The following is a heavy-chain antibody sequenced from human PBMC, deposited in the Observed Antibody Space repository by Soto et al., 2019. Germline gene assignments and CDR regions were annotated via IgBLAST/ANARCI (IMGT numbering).Heavy chain of an antibody. CDR2: IYPGDSDT. CDR1: GYSFTSYW. V-gene: IGHV5-51*01. CDR3: ARQELSGLRAGWFDP. Sequence: PGESLKISCKGSGYSFTSYWIGWVRQMPGKGLEWMGIIYPGDSDTRYSPSFQGQVTISADKSISTAYLQWSSLKASDTAMYYCARQELSGLRAGWFDPWGQGTLVTVSS. J-gene: IGHJ5*02. D-gene: IGHD3-16*02.